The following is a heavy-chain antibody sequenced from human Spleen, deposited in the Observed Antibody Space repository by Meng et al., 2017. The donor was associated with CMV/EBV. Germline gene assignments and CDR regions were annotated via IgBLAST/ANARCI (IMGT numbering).Heavy chain of an antibody. CDR3: ARDPPLFVVGGTRFDY. J-gene: IGHJ4*02. CDR1: GFTVTTNY. V-gene: IGHV3-66*02. CDR2: IFSGGTT. D-gene: IGHD1-26*01. Sequence: GESLKISCAASGFTVTTNYITWVRQAPGKGLECVSVIFSGGTTYYADSVKGRFTISRDNSKNTVYLQMNSLRPEDTAVYYCARDPPLFVVGGTRFDYWGQGTLVTVSS.